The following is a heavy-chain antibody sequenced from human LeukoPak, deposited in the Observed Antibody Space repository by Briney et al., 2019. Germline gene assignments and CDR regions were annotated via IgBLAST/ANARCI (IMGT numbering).Heavy chain of an antibody. V-gene: IGHV1-2*02. CDR2: INPNSGGT. Sequence: ASVKVSCTASGYTFTGYYMHWVRQAPGQGLEWMGWINPNSGGTNYAQKFQGRVTMTRDTSISTAYMELSRLRSDDTSVYYCARDLAGTTGSWWFDPWGQGNLVTVSS. J-gene: IGHJ5*02. D-gene: IGHD1-1*01. CDR3: ARDLAGTTGSWWFDP. CDR1: GYTFTGYY.